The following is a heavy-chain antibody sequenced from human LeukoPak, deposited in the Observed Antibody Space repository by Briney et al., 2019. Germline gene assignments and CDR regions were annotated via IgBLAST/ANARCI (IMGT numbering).Heavy chain of an antibody. CDR3: AKDLSHYYDSSGSLAR. CDR1: GFTFSSYG. Sequence: GGSLRLSCAASGFTFSSYGMHWVRQAPGKGLEWVAVISYDGSNKYYADSVKGRFTISRDNSKNTLYLQMNSLRAEDTAVYYCAKDLSHYYDSSGSLARWGQGTLVTVSS. V-gene: IGHV3-30*18. CDR2: ISYDGSNK. J-gene: IGHJ4*02. D-gene: IGHD3-22*01.